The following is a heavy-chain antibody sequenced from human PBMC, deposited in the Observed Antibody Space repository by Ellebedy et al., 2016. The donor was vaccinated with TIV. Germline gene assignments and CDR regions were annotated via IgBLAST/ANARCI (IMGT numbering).Heavy chain of an antibody. CDR1: GGTFSIYA. Sequence: ASVKVSCKASGGTFSIYAISWVRQAPGQGLEWMGGIIPIFGTANYAQKFQGRVTITADESTSTAYMELSSLRSEDTAVYYCASQRSSGPTPYDYWGQGTLVTVSS. V-gene: IGHV1-69*13. D-gene: IGHD3-22*01. CDR2: IIPIFGTA. CDR3: ASQRSSGPTPYDY. J-gene: IGHJ4*02.